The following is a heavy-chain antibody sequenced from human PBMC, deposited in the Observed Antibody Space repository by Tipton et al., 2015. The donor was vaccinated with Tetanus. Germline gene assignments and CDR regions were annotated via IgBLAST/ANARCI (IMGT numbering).Heavy chain of an antibody. Sequence: TLSLTCTVSGGSTSSSSYYWGWIRQPPGKGLEWIGSIYYSGSTYYNPSLKSRVTISVDTSKNQFSLKLSSVTAADTAVYYCRGGAAAPLNMNWFDPWGQGTLVTVSS. CDR3: RGGAAAPLNMNWFDP. V-gene: IGHV4-39*01. CDR1: GGSTSSSSYY. J-gene: IGHJ5*02. D-gene: IGHD6-13*01. CDR2: IYYSGST.